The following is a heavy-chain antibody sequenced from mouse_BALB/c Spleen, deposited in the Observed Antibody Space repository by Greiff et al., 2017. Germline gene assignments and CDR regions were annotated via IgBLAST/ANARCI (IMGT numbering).Heavy chain of an antibody. CDR2: IDPENGDT. CDR3: NAYGNYPDHFDY. CDR1: GFNIKAYY. V-gene: IGHV14-4*02. J-gene: IGHJ2*01. D-gene: IGHD2-1*01. Sequence: EVQLQQSGAELVRSGASVKLSCTASGFNIKAYYMHWVKQRPEQGLEWIGWIDPENGDTEYAPKFQGKATMTADTSSNTAYLQLSSLTSEDTAVYYCNAYGNYPDHFDYWGQGTTLTVSS.